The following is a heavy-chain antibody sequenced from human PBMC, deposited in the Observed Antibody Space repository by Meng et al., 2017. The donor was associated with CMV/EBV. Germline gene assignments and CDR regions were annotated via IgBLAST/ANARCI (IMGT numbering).Heavy chain of an antibody. CDR3: AGLGGDIVLMNA. Sequence: GESLKISCAASGFTVSSNYMSWVRQAPGKGLEWVSVIYSGGSTYYADSVKGRFTISRDNAKNSLYLQMNSLRAEDTAVYYCAGLGGDIVLMNAWGQGTLVTVSS. CDR1: GFTVSSNY. J-gene: IGHJ5*02. D-gene: IGHD2-8*01. CDR2: IYSGGST. V-gene: IGHV3-53*01.